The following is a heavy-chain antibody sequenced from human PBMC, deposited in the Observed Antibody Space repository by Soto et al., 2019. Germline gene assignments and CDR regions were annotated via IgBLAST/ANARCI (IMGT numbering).Heavy chain of an antibody. D-gene: IGHD6-19*01. CDR3: VRDFRGAVAGSEFDH. CDR1: GFSFVSYW. J-gene: IGHJ4*02. V-gene: IGHV3-74*01. CDR2: INGNADNS. Sequence: EVQLAESGGGLVLTGGSLRLSCAASGFSFVSYWMHWVRQVPGEGLAWVSRINGNADNSDYADSVKGRFTISRDNAMNRLYLQMDSLSAEDTGVYYCVRDFRGAVAGSEFDHWGQGTLVTVSS.